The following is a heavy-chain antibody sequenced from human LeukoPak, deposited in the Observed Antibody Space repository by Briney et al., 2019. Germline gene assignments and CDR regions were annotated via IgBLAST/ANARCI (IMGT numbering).Heavy chain of an antibody. Sequence: QPGRSLRLSCAASGFTFSSYAMHWVRQVLGKGLEWVAIISYDGNNKYYADSVKGRFTISRDNSKNTLYLQMNSLRAEDTAAYYCARDKEGDWGQGTLVTVSS. CDR1: GFTFSSYA. CDR3: ARDKEGD. CDR2: ISYDGNNK. J-gene: IGHJ4*02. V-gene: IGHV3-30-3*01.